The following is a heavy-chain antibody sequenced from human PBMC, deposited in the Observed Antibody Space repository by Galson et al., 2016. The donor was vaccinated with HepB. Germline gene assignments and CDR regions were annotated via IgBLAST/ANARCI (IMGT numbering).Heavy chain of an antibody. Sequence: SLRLSCAASGFTFSTYAMQWVRQAPGKGLEWVSAISGRGGSTYYVDSVKGRFTISRDNSKNALYLHMNSLRADDTAVYYCARDRYNCAYWGQGTLVTVSS. CDR3: ARDRYNCAY. CDR2: ISGRGGST. D-gene: IGHD5-24*01. CDR1: GFTFSTYA. V-gene: IGHV3-23*01. J-gene: IGHJ4*02.